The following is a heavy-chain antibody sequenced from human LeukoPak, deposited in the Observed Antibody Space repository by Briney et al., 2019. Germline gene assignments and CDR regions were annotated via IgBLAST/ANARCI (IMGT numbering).Heavy chain of an antibody. D-gene: IGHD2-8*01. Sequence: SETLSLTCTVSGGSISSYYWSWIRQPAGKGLEWIGRIYTSGSTNYNPSLKSRVTMSVDTSKNQFSLKLSSVTAADTAVYYCARVGVGKTQYYFDYWGQGTLVTVSS. V-gene: IGHV4-4*07. CDR1: GGSISSYY. CDR3: ARVGVGKTQYYFDY. J-gene: IGHJ4*02. CDR2: IYTSGST.